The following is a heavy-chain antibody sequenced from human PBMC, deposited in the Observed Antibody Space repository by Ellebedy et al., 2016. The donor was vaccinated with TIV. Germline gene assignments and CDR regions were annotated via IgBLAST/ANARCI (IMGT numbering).Heavy chain of an antibody. CDR3: ATFNQYYTYLGV. CDR1: GDSISSSCDY. D-gene: IGHD1-14*01. CDR2: ISNRDST. V-gene: IGHV4-39*01. J-gene: IGHJ6*03. Sequence: SETLSLTXTVSGDSISSSCDYWVWIRHPPGMGSEWIGIISNRDSTDYNPSLKIRVFILVDASKNQFFLKFTSVTAADTAVYYCATFNQYYTYLGVWGKGTTVIVSS.